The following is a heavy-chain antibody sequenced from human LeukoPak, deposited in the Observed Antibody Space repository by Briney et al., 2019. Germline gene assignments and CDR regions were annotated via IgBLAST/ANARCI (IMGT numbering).Heavy chain of an antibody. Sequence: GGSLRLSCAASGFSFSSYSMNWVRQAPGKGLEWVSSISSTNSYIYYADSVKGRFTISRDNAKNSLYLQMNSLRAEDTAVYYCAREGTASGELDYWGQGTLVTVSS. CDR2: ISSTNSYI. J-gene: IGHJ4*02. D-gene: IGHD6-13*01. CDR3: AREGTASGELDY. CDR1: GFSFSSYS. V-gene: IGHV3-21*01.